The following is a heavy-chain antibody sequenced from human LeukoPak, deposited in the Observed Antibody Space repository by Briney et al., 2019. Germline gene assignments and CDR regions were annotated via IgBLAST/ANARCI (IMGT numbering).Heavy chain of an antibody. CDR3: ARADCSSTSCYEFDY. CDR1: GFTFSDYY. V-gene: IGHV3-11*04. J-gene: IGHJ4*02. CDR2: VRSSGSTI. Sequence: GGSLRLSCAASGFTFSDYYMSWLRQAPGKGLEWVSYVRSSGSTIYYADSVKGRFTISRDNAKNSLYLQMNSLRAEDTAVYYCARADCSSTSCYEFDYWGQGTLVTASS. D-gene: IGHD2-2*01.